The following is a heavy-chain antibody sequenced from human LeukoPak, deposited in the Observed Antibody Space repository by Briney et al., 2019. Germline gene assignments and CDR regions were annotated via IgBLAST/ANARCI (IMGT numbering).Heavy chain of an antibody. J-gene: IGHJ3*02. V-gene: IGHV1-8*01. CDR1: GYTFTSYD. CDR2: MNPNSGNT. CDR3: ASRTRTGAFDI. Sequence: ASVKVSCKASGYTFTSYDINWVRQATGQGLEWMGWMNPNSGNTGYAQKFQGRVTTTRNTSISTAYMKLSSLRSEDTAVYYCASRTRTGAFDIWGQGTMVTVSS. D-gene: IGHD4-17*01.